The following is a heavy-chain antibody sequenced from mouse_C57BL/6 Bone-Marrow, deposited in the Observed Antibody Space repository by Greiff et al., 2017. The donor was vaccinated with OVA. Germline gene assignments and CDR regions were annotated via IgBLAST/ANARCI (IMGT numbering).Heavy chain of an antibody. CDR3: ARPPRGDENAMDY. V-gene: IGHV1-78*01. D-gene: IGHD3-1*01. CDR2: IYPRDGST. Sequence: VQLQQSDAELVKPGASVKISCKVSGYTFTDHTIHWMKQRPEQGLEWIGYIYPRDGSTKYNEKFKGKATLTADKSSSTAYMQLNSLTSEVSAVYCCARPPRGDENAMDYWGQGTSVTVSS. J-gene: IGHJ4*01. CDR1: GYTFTDHT.